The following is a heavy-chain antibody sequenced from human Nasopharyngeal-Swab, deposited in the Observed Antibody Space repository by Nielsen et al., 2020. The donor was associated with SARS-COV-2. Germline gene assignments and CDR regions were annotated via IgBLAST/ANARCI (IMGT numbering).Heavy chain of an antibody. CDR2: INWNGGST. J-gene: IGHJ6*02. Sequence: GESLKISCAASGFTFDDYGMSWVRQAPGKGLEWVSGINWNGGSTGYADSVKGRFIISRDNAKNSLYLQMNSLRAEDTALYYCAREEAYDGGNDYSYYYYGMDVWGQGTTVTVSS. V-gene: IGHV3-20*04. CDR3: AREEAYDGGNDYSYYYYGMDV. D-gene: IGHD2-21*02. CDR1: GFTFDDYG.